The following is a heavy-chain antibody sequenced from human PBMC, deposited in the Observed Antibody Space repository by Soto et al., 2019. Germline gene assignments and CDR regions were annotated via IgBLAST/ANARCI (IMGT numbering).Heavy chain of an antibody. J-gene: IGHJ4*02. D-gene: IGHD3-10*01. CDR2: IYSAGST. CDR3: ARGPGGFGAYILDY. V-gene: IGHV4-4*07. CDR1: GGSINTFY. Sequence: QVQLRESGPGLVKPSETLSLTCTVSGGSINTFYWSWIRQPAGKGLEYIGRIYSAGSTNYNPSLERRVTLSVDPSKNQVSLRLTSVAAADTAVYYCARGPGGFGAYILDYWGQGTLVTVSS.